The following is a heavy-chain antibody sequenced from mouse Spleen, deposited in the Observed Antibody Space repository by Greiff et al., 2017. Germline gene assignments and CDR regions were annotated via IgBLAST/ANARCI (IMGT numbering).Heavy chain of an antibody. CDR2: ISNGGGST. Sequence: VQLKESGGGLVQPGGSLKLSCAASGFTFSSYTMSWVRQTPEKRLEWVAYISNGGGSTYYPDTVKGRFTISRDNAKNTLYLQMSSLKSEDTAMYYCARRGPIYYGNYYAMDYWGQGTSVTVSS. CDR3: ARRGPIYYGNYYAMDY. J-gene: IGHJ4*01. D-gene: IGHD2-1*01. V-gene: IGHV5-12-2*01. CDR1: GFTFSSYT.